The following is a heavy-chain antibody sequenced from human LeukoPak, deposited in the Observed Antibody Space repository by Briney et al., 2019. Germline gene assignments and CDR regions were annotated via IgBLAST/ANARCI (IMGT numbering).Heavy chain of an antibody. D-gene: IGHD3-10*01. V-gene: IGHV3-74*01. CDR2: VKSEGSGT. Sequence: GGSLRLSCAASGFPFSVSWMHWVRQAPGKGLVWVSLVKSEGSGTASADSVKGRFTISRDNAKNTVYLQMNSLRDEDTAVYYCAKDYYGSLDSRGQGTLVTVSS. CDR1: GFPFSVSW. CDR3: AKDYYGSLDS. J-gene: IGHJ4*02.